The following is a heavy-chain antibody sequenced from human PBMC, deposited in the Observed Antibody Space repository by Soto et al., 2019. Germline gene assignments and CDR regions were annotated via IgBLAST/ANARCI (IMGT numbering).Heavy chain of an antibody. D-gene: IGHD2-8*01. V-gene: IGHV5-51*01. CDR1: GYSFTSYW. Sequence: PGESLQISFKGSGYSFTSYWIGWVRQMPGKGLEWMGIIYPGDSDTRYSPSFQGQVTISADKSISTAYLQWSSLKASDTAMYYCARHTGTNGVCLGYWGQGTLVTVSS. J-gene: IGHJ4*02. CDR3: ARHTGTNGVCLGY. CDR2: IYPGDSDT.